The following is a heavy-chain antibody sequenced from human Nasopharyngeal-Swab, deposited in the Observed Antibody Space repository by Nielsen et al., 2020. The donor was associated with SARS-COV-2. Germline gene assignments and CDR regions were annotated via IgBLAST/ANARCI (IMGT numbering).Heavy chain of an antibody. D-gene: IGHD6-19*01. Sequence: GESLKISCAASGFTFSDYWIHWVRQVPGRGLVWVSHINSDGSRTSYGDSVKGRFTISRDNTKKTVSLEMNSLRADDAGVYYCARRSSGWPGNWGQGTLVTVSS. J-gene: IGHJ4*02. CDR1: GFTFSDYW. CDR2: INSDGSRT. V-gene: IGHV3-74*01. CDR3: ARRSSGWPGN.